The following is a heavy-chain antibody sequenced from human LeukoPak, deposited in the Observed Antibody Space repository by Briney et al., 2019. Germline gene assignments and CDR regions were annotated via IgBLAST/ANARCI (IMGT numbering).Heavy chain of an antibody. CDR1: GFTFSDYY. D-gene: IGHD3-22*01. CDR3: ARNRGNYYDSSGYYPVFDY. J-gene: IGHJ4*02. Sequence: PGGSLRLSCAASGFTFSDYYMSWIRQAPGKGLEWVSYISTSGSTIYYADSVKGRFTISRDNAKNSLYLQMNSLRAEDTAVYYCARNRGNYYDSSGYYPVFDYWGQGTLVTVSS. V-gene: IGHV3-11*01. CDR2: ISTSGSTI.